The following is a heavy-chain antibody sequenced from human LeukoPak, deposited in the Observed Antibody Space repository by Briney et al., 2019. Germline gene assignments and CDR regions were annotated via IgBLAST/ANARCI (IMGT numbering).Heavy chain of an antibody. V-gene: IGHV3-30*03. Sequence: GGSLRLSCAASGFTFSSYGMTWVRQAPGKGLEWVAVISYDGSNKYYADSVKGRFTISRDNSKNTLYLQMNSLRSDDTAVYYCARVTQYCGGDCMAYAFDIWGQGTMVTVSS. D-gene: IGHD2-21*02. CDR2: ISYDGSNK. J-gene: IGHJ3*02. CDR1: GFTFSSYG. CDR3: ARVTQYCGGDCMAYAFDI.